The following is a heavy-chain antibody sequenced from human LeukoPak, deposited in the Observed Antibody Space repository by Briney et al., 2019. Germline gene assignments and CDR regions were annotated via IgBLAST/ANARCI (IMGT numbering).Heavy chain of an antibody. J-gene: IGHJ5*02. CDR3: ASLSAGWFDP. CDR2: IYSGGST. CDR1: GFTVSSNY. Sequence: GGSLRLSYAASGFTVSSNYMSWVRQAPGEGLEWVSVIYSGGSTYYADSVKGRFTISRDNSKNTLYLQMNSLRAEDTAVYYCASLSAGWFDPWGQGTLVTVSS. V-gene: IGHV3-53*01. D-gene: IGHD2-15*01.